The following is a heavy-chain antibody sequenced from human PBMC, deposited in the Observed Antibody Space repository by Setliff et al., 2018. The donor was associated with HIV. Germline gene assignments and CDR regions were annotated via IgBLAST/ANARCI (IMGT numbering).Heavy chain of an antibody. J-gene: IGHJ6*03. D-gene: IGHD3-10*01. Sequence: PGGSLRLSCGASGFTFSNYGMQWVRQAPGKGLEWVGRTRNKVNSYTTEYAASVKGRFTISRDDSKNSLYLQMNSLKTEDTAVYYCARGRLLWSGSYYYYYMDVWGKGTTVTVSS. CDR2: TRNKVNSYTT. V-gene: IGHV3-72*01. CDR1: GFTFSNYG. CDR3: ARGRLLWSGSYYYYYMDV.